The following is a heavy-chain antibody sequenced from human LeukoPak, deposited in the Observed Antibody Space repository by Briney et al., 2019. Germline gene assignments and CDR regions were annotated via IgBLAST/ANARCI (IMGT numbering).Heavy chain of an antibody. CDR2: ISYDGSNK. Sequence: PGRSLRLSCAASGFTLSSFGMHWVRQAPGKGLEWVAIISYDGSNKYYADSVKGRFTISRDNSKSTLYLQMNSLRAEDTAVYYCARDICSTASCYNDPWGQGTLVTVSS. CDR3: ARDICSTASCYNDP. D-gene: IGHD2-2*02. CDR1: GFTLSSFG. V-gene: IGHV3-30-3*01. J-gene: IGHJ5*02.